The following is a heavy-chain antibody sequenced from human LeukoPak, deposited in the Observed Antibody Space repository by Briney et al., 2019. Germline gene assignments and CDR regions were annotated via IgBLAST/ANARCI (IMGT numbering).Heavy chain of an antibody. CDR1: GYTFTDYY. CDR2: INPKSGGT. D-gene: IGHD1-26*01. J-gene: IGHJ4*02. CDR3: ARGTWETAARPYSFDT. Sequence: GASVKVSCRASGYTFTDYYIHWVRQAPGQGPEWLGWINPKSGGTNAAQISQGRVTMTRDTSISTAYMELRSLRSDDTAVYYCARGTWETAARPYSFDTWGQGTLVTVSS. V-gene: IGHV1-2*02.